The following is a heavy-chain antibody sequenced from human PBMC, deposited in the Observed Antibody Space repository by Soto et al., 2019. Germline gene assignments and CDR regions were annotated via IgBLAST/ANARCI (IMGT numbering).Heavy chain of an antibody. D-gene: IGHD6-19*01. J-gene: IGHJ5*02. CDR3: ASADSGRNWVAP. CDR1: GFIFSNFW. V-gene: IGHV3-7*01. Sequence: EVQLVESGGALVQPGGSLRLSCAASGFIFSNFWMSWARQAPGKGLEWLAKMNQDGSSISYVDSVRGRFTISRDNAKNSLFLQMNFLRAEDTAVYYCASADSGRNWVAPCGQGTLVTVSS. CDR2: MNQDGSSI.